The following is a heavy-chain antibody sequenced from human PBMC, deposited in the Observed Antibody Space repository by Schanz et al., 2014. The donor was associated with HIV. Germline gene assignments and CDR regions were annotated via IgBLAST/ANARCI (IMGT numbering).Heavy chain of an antibody. CDR2: VNPKSGNT. V-gene: IGHV1-8*03. CDR1: GYSFTSYD. J-gene: IGHJ3*02. CDR3: ARGLGDSSSSEPFDI. D-gene: IGHD6-6*01. Sequence: QVQLVQSGAEVQKPGASVKVSCKASGYSFTSYDINWVRQATGQGLEWMGWVNPKSGNTGYAQKFQGRVTFTADESTSTAYMELRSLRSEDTAVYYCARGLGDSSSSEPFDIWGQGTKVTVSS.